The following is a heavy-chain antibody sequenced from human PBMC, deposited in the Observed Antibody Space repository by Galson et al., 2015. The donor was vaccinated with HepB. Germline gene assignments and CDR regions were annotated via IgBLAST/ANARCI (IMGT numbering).Heavy chain of an antibody. Sequence: QSGAEVKEPGDSLKISCKGSGYSFTNYWIGWVRQMPGKGLEWMGIIYPGDSDTKYSPSFQGHVTISADKSISTAYLQWSSLKASDTAMYYCAIVNFDWLLLYYYGMDVWGQGTTVTVSS. D-gene: IGHD3-9*01. CDR2: IYPGDSDT. CDR3: AIVNFDWLLLYYYGMDV. J-gene: IGHJ6*02. CDR1: GYSFTNYW. V-gene: IGHV5-51*03.